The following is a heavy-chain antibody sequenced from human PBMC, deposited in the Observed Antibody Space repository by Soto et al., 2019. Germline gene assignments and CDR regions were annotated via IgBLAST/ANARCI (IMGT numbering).Heavy chain of an antibody. V-gene: IGHV3-48*03. J-gene: IGHJ6*03. CDR3: ARVAHTMVRGVIPADYYYMDV. CDR1: GFTFSSYE. D-gene: IGHD3-10*01. Sequence: GGSLRLSCAASGFTFSSYEMNLVRQAPGKGLEWVSYISSSGSTIYYADSVKGRFTISRDNAKNSLYLQMNSLRAEDTAVYYCARVAHTMVRGVIPADYYYMDVWGKGTTVTVSS. CDR2: ISSSGSTI.